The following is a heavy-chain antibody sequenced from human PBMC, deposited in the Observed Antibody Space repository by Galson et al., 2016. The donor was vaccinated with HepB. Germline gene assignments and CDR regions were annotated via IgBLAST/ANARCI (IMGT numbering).Heavy chain of an antibody. CDR3: AMIQSSVRHRSYYHDMDV. V-gene: IGHV4-34*01. J-gene: IGHJ6*02. D-gene: IGHD3-22*01. CDR2: ISPGGSP. Sequence: SETLSLTCAVSGRSFTGLYWTWVRQTPGKGLEWIGKISPGGSPYYNPSLKSRVTISLDTSNNHLSLKLTSATAADTAVYYCAMIQSSVRHRSYYHDMDVWGQGTTVSVSS. CDR1: GRSFTGLY.